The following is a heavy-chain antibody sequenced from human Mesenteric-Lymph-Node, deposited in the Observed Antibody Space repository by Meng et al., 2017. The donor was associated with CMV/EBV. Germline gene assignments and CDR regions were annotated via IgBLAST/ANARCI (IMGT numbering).Heavy chain of an antibody. J-gene: IGHJ5*02. CDR2: IYCGDDT. V-gene: IGHV4-61*08. Sequence: KESGPRLANPSQTLTLTCTVSGGSDRSSGDEWSWIRQPPGKGLEWIGLIYCGDDTHYNPSLTSRVTISEDTSKNQLALNLTSVNAVDTAMYYCAKVATVSLRNWFDPWGQGTLVTVSS. CDR3: AKVATVSLRNWFDP. CDR1: GGSDRSSGDE. D-gene: IGHD4-17*01.